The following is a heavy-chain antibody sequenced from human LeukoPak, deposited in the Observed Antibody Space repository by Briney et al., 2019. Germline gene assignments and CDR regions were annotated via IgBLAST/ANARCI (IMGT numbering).Heavy chain of an antibody. D-gene: IGHD6-6*01. CDR2: INWNGVSK. J-gene: IGHJ4*02. V-gene: IGHV3-20*04. CDR3: ARDRYSSSAGVFDY. Sequence: PGGSLSLSCSASGFTFDDYAMSWVRQAPGKGLEWVSGINWNGVSKAYPASVKGLFTISRDNAKNSLYLQMNSLRAEDTALYYCARDRYSSSAGVFDYWGQGTLVTVSS. CDR1: GFTFDDYA.